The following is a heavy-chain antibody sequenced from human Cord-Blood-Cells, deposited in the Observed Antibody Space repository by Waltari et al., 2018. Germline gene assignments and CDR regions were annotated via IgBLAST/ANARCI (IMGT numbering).Heavy chain of an antibody. Sequence: EVQLVESGGGLVQPGGSLRLSCAASGFTFSSYWMHWVRQAPGKGLVWVSRINSDGRITSYADSVKGRFTISRDNAKNTLYLQMNSLRAEDTAVYYCARGPIVVVPAAIRQYYYYGMDVWGQGTTVTVSS. CDR2: INSDGRIT. CDR1: GFTFSSYW. D-gene: IGHD2-2*01. CDR3: ARGPIVVVPAAIRQYYYYGMDV. J-gene: IGHJ6*02. V-gene: IGHV3-74*01.